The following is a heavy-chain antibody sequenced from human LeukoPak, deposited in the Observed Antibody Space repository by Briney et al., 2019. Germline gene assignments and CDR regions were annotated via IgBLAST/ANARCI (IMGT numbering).Heavy chain of an antibody. CDR3: AELGITMIGGV. CDR2: ISYDGNKK. V-gene: IGHV3-30*04. Sequence: GGSLRLSCAASGFTSSSYAVHWVRQAPGRGLEWVAVISYDGNKKYYGDSVKGRFTISRDNAKNSLYLQMNSLRAEDTAVYYCAELGITMIGGVWGKGTTVTISS. J-gene: IGHJ6*04. CDR1: GFTSSSYA. D-gene: IGHD3-10*02.